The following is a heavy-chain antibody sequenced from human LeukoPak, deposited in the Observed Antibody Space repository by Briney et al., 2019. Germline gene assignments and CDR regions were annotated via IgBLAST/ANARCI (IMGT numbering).Heavy chain of an antibody. CDR3: TKAGIAVPATPDY. CDR1: GFTYSNYA. D-gene: IGHD6-19*01. Sequence: GGSLRLSCAASGFTYSNYAMNWVRQAPGKGLEWVLGISSGGGTTYYADSVKGRFIISRDNSKNTLYLQMDSLRAEDTAVYYCTKAGIAVPATPDYWGQGTLVTVSS. V-gene: IGHV3-23*01. J-gene: IGHJ4*02. CDR2: ISSGGGTT.